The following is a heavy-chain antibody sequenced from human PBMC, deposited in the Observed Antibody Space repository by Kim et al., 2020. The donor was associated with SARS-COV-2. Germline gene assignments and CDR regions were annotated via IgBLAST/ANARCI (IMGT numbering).Heavy chain of an antibody. CDR3: ARDRAFGDYDSSDY. Sequence: GGSLRLSCAASGFTFSSYGMHWVRQAPGKGLEWVAVIWYDGSNKYYADSVKGRFTISRDNSKNTLYLQMNSLRAEDTAVYYCARDRAFGDYDSSDYWGQGTLVTVAS. J-gene: IGHJ4*02. D-gene: IGHD3-22*01. V-gene: IGHV3-33*01. CDR2: IWYDGSNK. CDR1: GFTFSSYG.